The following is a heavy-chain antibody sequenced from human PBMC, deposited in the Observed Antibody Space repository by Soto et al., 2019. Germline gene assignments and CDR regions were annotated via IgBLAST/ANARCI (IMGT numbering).Heavy chain of an antibody. V-gene: IGHV6-1*01. Sequence: SQTLSLTCAISVDIVSSNSAAWNCIRQSPSRGLEWLGRTYYRSKWYNDYAVSVKSRITINPDTSKNQFSLQLNSVTPEDTAVYYCARGSTRAGTAYYFDYWGQGTLVTVSS. J-gene: IGHJ4*02. CDR1: VDIVSSNSAA. CDR2: TYYRSKWYN. D-gene: IGHD1-1*01. CDR3: ARGSTRAGTAYYFDY.